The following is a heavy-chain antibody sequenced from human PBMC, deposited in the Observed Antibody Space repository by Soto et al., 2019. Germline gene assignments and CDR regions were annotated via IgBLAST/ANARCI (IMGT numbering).Heavy chain of an antibody. CDR3: ARSHSSSWYFDY. J-gene: IGHJ4*02. CDR2: ISYDGSNK. Sequence: VGSLRLSCAASGFTFSSYAMHWVRQAPGKGLEWVAVISYDGSNKYYADSVKGRFTISRDNSKNTLYLQMNSLRAEDTAVYYCARSHSSSWYFDYWGQGTLVTVSS. CDR1: GFTFSSYA. V-gene: IGHV3-30-3*01. D-gene: IGHD6-13*01.